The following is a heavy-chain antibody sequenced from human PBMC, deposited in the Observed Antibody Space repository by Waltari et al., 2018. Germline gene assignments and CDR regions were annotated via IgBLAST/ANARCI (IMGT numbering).Heavy chain of an antibody. CDR3: ARAPMSGAATGTFDF. Sequence: QVQLQESGPGLVKPSETLSLTCTVSGYPITSGYYWGCIRQPPGKGLEWIGSIYHSGNTYYTPSLKGRLTISVDTSKNQFSLRLSSVTAADTAVYYCARAPMSGAATGTFDFWGLGSLVTVSP. D-gene: IGHD6-13*01. CDR1: GYPITSGYY. V-gene: IGHV4-38-2*02. J-gene: IGHJ4*02. CDR2: IYHSGNT.